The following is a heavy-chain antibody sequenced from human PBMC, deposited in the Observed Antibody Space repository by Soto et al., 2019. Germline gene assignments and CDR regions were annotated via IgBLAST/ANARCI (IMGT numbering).Heavy chain of an antibody. J-gene: IGHJ4*02. Sequence: SETLSLTCAVYGGSFSGYYWSWIRQPPGKGLEWIGEINHSGSTNYNPSLKSRVTISVDTSKNQFSLKPSSVTAADTAVYYCARDIAAAGRQGDYWGQGTLVTVSS. D-gene: IGHD6-13*01. CDR3: ARDIAAAGRQGDY. CDR2: INHSGST. V-gene: IGHV4-34*01. CDR1: GGSFSGYY.